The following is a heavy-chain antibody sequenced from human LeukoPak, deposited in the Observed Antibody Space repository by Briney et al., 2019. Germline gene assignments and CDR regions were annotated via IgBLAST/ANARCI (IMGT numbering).Heavy chain of an antibody. CDR1: GFTFSSYA. V-gene: IGHV3-23*01. J-gene: IGHJ4*02. D-gene: IGHD1-7*01. CDR2: ISGSGGST. Sequence: GGSLRLSCAASGFTFSSYAMSWVRQAPGKGLEWVSAISGSGGSTYYADSVKGRFTISRDNSKNTLYLQMNSLRAEDTAVYYCAKDMESITGTLWTDWGQGTLVTVSS. CDR3: AKDMESITGTLWTD.